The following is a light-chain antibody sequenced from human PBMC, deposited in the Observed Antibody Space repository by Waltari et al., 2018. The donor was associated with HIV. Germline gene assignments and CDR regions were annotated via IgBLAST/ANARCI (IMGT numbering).Light chain of an antibody. CDR2: EVS. Sequence: QSALNQPPSASGSPGQSVTISCTGTSSDVGGYNYVSRYQQHPGKPPKLIIYEVSKRPSGVPDRFSGSKSGNTASLTVSGLQAEDEADYYCSSYAGSNNRFVFGTGTKVTVL. J-gene: IGLJ1*01. CDR3: SSYAGSNNRFV. CDR1: SSDVGGYNY. V-gene: IGLV2-8*01.